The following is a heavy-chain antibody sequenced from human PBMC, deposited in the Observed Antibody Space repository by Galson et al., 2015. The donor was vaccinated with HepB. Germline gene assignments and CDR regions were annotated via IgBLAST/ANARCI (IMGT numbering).Heavy chain of an antibody. D-gene: IGHD3-22*01. CDR2: ISYDGSNK. CDR1: GFTFSSYA. CDR3: ARDRCGYYYGVVYYYYYGMDV. J-gene: IGHJ6*02. Sequence: SLRLSCAASGFTFSSYAMHWVRQAPGKGLEWVAVISYDGSNKYYADSVKGRFTISRDNSKNTLYLQMNSLRAEDTAVYYCARDRCGYYYGVVYYYYYGMDVWGQGTTVTVSS. V-gene: IGHV3-30*04.